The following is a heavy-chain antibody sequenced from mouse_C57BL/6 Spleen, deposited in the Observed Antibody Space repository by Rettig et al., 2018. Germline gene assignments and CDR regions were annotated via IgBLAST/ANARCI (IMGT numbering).Heavy chain of an antibody. CDR3: ARDGVIGYAMDY. J-gene: IGHJ4*01. CDR2: IYPSDSET. V-gene: IGHV1-61*01. D-gene: IGHD2-1*01. Sequence: SVKLSCKASGYTFTSYWMDWVKQRPGQGLEWIGNIYPSDSETHYNQKFKDKATLTVDKSSSTAYMQLSSLTSEDSAVYYCARDGVIGYAMDYWGQGTSVTVSS. CDR1: GYTFTSYW.